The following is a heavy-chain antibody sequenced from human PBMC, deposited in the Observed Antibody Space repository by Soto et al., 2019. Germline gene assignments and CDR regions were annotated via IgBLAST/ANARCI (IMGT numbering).Heavy chain of an antibody. Sequence: SETLSLTCDVSGGSISSGGYSWSWIRQPPGKGLEWIGYIYHSGNTYYNPSLKSRVTISVDRSKNQFSPKLSSVAAADTALYYCARSIAVAENYFDYWGQGTLVTVSS. V-gene: IGHV4-30-2*01. CDR3: ARSIAVAENYFDY. CDR2: IYHSGNT. J-gene: IGHJ4*02. D-gene: IGHD6-19*01. CDR1: GGSISSGGYS.